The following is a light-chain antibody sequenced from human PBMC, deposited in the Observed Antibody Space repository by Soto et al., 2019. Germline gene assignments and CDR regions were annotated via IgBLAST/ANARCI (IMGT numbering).Light chain of an antibody. J-gene: IGLJ2*01. Sequence: QLVLTQSPSASASLGASVKLTCTLSSSYAIAWHQQQPEKGPRSLMKLNSDGSHCKGDGIPDRFSGSRSGAERSLNISSLQSEDEADYYCQTWGSGIQGVFGGGTKLTVL. CDR2: LNSDGSH. CDR1: SSYA. V-gene: IGLV4-69*01. CDR3: QTWGSGIQGV.